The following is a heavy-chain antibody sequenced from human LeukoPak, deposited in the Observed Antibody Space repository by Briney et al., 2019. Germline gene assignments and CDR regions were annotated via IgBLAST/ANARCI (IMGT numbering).Heavy chain of an antibody. CDR2: ISGSGDTT. V-gene: IGHV3-23*01. D-gene: IGHD3-3*01. Sequence: GGSLRLSCAASGFTFSSYAMNWVRQAPGKGLEWVSTISGSGDTTYPTDSVKGRFTISRDNSKNTLYLQMNSLRAEDTAVYYCAKDAQKYYDFWSGPYASNIWGQGTMVTVSS. CDR3: AKDAQKYYDFWSGPYASNI. CDR1: GFTFSSYA. J-gene: IGHJ3*02.